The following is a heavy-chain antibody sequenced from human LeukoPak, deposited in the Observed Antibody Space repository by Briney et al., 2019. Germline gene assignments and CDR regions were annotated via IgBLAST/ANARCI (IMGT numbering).Heavy chain of an antibody. V-gene: IGHV3-23*01. CDR3: AKEPTLRPEDYFDY. Sequence: PGGSLRLSCAASGFTFRSYAMSWVPQAPGKGLEWVSAISHSGGSTYYADSVKARFTISRDNSKNTLYLQMNSLRAEDTAVYYCAKEPTLRPEDYFDYWGQGTLVTVSS. J-gene: IGHJ4*02. CDR1: GFTFRSYA. D-gene: IGHD4-17*01. CDR2: ISHSGGST.